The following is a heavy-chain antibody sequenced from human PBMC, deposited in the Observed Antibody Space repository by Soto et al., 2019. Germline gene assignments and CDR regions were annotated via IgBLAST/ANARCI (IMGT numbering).Heavy chain of an antibody. CDR2: INRDGST. D-gene: IGHD5-18*01. Sequence: EVQLVESGGGLIPPGGSLRLSCAASGFLVNSAYMTWVRQAPGKGLEWLSMINRDGSTLYAESVKGRFTISRDNTKNRLDLKMNSLRAEDTAMYYCARSEYSSAWGYWGQGALVIVTS. CDR1: GFLVNSAY. CDR3: ARSEYSSAWGY. J-gene: IGHJ4*02. V-gene: IGHV3-53*01.